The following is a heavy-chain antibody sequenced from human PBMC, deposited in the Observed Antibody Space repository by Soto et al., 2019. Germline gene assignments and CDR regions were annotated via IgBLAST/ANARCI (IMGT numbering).Heavy chain of an antibody. CDR3: ARRKDIVVVVAASDDFDI. J-gene: IGHJ3*02. CDR2: IYPGDSDT. Sequence: GESLKISCKGSGYSFTSYWIGWVRQMPGKGLEWMGIIYPGDSDTRYSPSFQGQVTISADKSISTAYLQWSSLKASDTAMYYCARRKDIVVVVAASDDFDIWGQGTMVTVSS. V-gene: IGHV5-51*01. CDR1: GYSFTSYW. D-gene: IGHD2-15*01.